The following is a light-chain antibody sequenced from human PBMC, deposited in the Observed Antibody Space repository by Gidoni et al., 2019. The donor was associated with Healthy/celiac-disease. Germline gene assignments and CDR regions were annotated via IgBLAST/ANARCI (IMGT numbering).Light chain of an antibody. CDR1: SSDVGGYNY. CDR2: EVS. V-gene: IGLV2-14*01. Sequence: SALTQPASVSGSPGQSITISCTGPSSDVGGYNYVSWYQQHPGKAPKLMIYEVSNRPSGVPDRFSGSKSGNTASLTISGLQAEDEADYYCSSYTSSSTVVFGGGTKLTVL. CDR3: SSYTSSSTVV. J-gene: IGLJ2*01.